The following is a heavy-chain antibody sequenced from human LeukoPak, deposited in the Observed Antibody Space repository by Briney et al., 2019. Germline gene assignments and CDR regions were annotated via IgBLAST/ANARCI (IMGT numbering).Heavy chain of an antibody. J-gene: IGHJ4*02. V-gene: IGHV1-8*01. CDR1: GYTFTSYD. D-gene: IGHD7-27*01. CDR3: ARDRHGDRLDY. Sequence: ASVKVSCKASGYTFTSYDINWVRQATGQGLEWMGWMNPNSGNTGYAQKFQGRVTMTRDTSISTAYMELSRLRSDDTAVYYCARDRHGDRLDYWGQGTLVTVSS. CDR2: MNPNSGNT.